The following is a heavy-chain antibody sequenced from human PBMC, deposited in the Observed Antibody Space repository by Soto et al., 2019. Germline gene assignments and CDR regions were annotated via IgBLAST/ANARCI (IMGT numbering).Heavy chain of an antibody. CDR1: GGSISGYY. CDR2: IYYSGST. Sequence: SETLSLTCTVSGGSISGYYWSWIRQPPGKGLEWIGYIYYSGSTNYNPSLKSRVTISVDTSKNQFSLKLSSVTAADTAVYYCARDRKTYYYDSSGYSNAFDIWGQGTMVTVSS. D-gene: IGHD3-22*01. CDR3: ARDRKTYYYDSSGYSNAFDI. J-gene: IGHJ3*02. V-gene: IGHV4-59*01.